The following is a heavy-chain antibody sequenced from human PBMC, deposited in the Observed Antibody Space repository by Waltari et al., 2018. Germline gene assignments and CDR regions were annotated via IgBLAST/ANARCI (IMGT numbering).Heavy chain of an antibody. V-gene: IGHV1-24*01. Sequence: QVQLVQSGAEVKKPGASVKVSCKVSGYTLTVLSMQWVRQAPGKGLEWMGGFDPEDGETIYAQKFQGRVTMTEDTSTDTAYMELSSLRSEDTAVYYCATGYSGYEDFDYWGQGTLVTVSS. CDR1: GYTLTVLS. CDR3: ATGYSGYEDFDY. J-gene: IGHJ4*02. CDR2: FDPEDGET. D-gene: IGHD5-12*01.